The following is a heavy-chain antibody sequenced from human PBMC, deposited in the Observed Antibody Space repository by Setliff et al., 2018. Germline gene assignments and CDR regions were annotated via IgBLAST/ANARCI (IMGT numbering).Heavy chain of an antibody. Sequence: GGSLRLSCAASGFTFSSYAMNWVRQAPGKGLEWVSAFSYSGGDTYYADSVKGRFTISRDNSKNTLYLQMNSLNADDTAVYYCARDPDTSSKVDVWGRGTLVTVSS. J-gene: IGHJ2*01. CDR1: GFTFSSYA. D-gene: IGHD5-18*01. CDR3: ARDPDTSSKVDV. CDR2: FSYSGGDT. V-gene: IGHV3-23*01.